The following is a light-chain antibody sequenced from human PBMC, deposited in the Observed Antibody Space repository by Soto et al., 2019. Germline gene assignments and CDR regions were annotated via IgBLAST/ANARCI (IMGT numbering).Light chain of an antibody. CDR2: GAS. CDR1: QSVSSN. J-gene: IGKJ2*01. Sequence: EIVMTQSPATLSVSPGERATLSCRASQSVSSNLAWYQQQPGQAPRLLIYGASTRATGIPARFSGSGSGTEFTLTISSLQSEDFAVYYCQHYNNWPPFTFGPGTKLEIK. V-gene: IGKV3-15*01. CDR3: QHYNNWPPFT.